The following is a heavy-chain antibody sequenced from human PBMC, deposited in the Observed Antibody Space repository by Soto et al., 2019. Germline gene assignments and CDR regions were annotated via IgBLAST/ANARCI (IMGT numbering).Heavy chain of an antibody. V-gene: IGHV5-51*01. CDR2: IYPGDSDT. J-gene: IGHJ6*02. CDR1: WYTFTNYW. CDR3: AASIFYYGMDV. Sequence: EALEISCKGSWYTFTNYWIGWVRQMPGKGLEWMGIIYPGDSDTKYNPSFQGQVTISADKSITTTYLQWSSLKASDTAIYYCAASIFYYGMDVWGQGTTVTVSS.